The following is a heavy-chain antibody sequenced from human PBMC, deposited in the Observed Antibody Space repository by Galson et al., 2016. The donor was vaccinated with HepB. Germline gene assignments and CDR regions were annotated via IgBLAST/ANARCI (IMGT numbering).Heavy chain of an antibody. CDR2: IKTKAEREKT. D-gene: IGHD2-2*02. V-gene: IGHV3-15*07. CDR3: TTGYTCASHDRV. CDR1: GFTFTDAW. J-gene: IGHJ4*02. Sequence: LRLSCAVSGFTFTDAWMNWVRQAPGKRLEWVGRIKTKAEREKTDYAAPVRGRFTVSRDESKNTLYLQMNSLKTEDTGIYYCTTGYTCASHDRVWGQGTLLTVSS.